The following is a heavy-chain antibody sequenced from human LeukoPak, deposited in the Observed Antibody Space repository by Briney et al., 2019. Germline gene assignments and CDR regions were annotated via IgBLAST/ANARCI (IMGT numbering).Heavy chain of an antibody. J-gene: IGHJ3*02. CDR2: ISSNGDST. D-gene: IGHD5-24*01. CDR3: ARPGRDGYNYDAFDI. Sequence: GGSLRLSCAASGFTFSSYAMHWVRQAPGKGLEYVSAISSNGDSTYSANCVKGRFIISRDNSKNMLYLQMGSLGPEDMAMYYCARPGRDGYNYDAFDIWGQGTMVTVSS. CDR1: GFTFSSYA. V-gene: IGHV3-64*01.